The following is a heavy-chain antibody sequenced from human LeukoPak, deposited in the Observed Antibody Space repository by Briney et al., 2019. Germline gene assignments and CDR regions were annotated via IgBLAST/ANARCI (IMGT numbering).Heavy chain of an antibody. D-gene: IGHD4-17*01. V-gene: IGHV4-34*01. CDR1: GGSFSGYY. CDR3: ASTSYADYAGYYYYMDV. Sequence: NPSETLSLTCAVYGGSFSGYYWSWIRQPPGKGLEWIGEINHSGSTNYNPSLKSRVTISVDTSKNQFSLKLSSVTAADTAVYYCASTSYADYAGYYYYMDVWGKGTTVTVSS. J-gene: IGHJ6*03. CDR2: INHSGST.